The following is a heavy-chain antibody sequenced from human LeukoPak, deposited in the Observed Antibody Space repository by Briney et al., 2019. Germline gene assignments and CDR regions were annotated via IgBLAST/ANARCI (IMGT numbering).Heavy chain of an antibody. Sequence: QTGGSLRLSCAASGFTFSSYGMHWVRQAPGKGLEWVAFIRYDGSNKYYADSVKGRFTFSRDNTKNSLFLQMHSLRAEDTAVYYCYSTGWYEYYYTGMDVWGQGTTVTVSS. J-gene: IGHJ6*02. CDR3: YSTGWYEYYYTGMDV. CDR2: IRYDGSNK. CDR1: GFTFSSYG. D-gene: IGHD6-19*01. V-gene: IGHV3-30*02.